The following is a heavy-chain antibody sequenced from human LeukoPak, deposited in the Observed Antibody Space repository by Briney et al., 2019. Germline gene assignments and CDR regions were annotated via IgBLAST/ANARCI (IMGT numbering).Heavy chain of an antibody. J-gene: IGHJ4*02. Sequence: SETLSLTCTVSGGSISSSSYYWSWIRQPAGKGLEWIGRIYTSGSTNYNPSLKSRVTMSVDTSKNQFSLKLSSVTAADTAVYYCARAGLLYGDYYFDYWGQGTLVTVSS. CDR1: GGSISSSSYY. CDR3: ARAGLLYGDYYFDY. V-gene: IGHV4-61*02. D-gene: IGHD4-17*01. CDR2: IYTSGST.